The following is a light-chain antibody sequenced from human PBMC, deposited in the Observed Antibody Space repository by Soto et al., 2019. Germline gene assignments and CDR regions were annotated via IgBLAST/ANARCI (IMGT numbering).Light chain of an antibody. CDR2: EVT. V-gene: IGLV2-14*01. CDR1: RRDVGGYNY. CDR3: SSYTISNTLPFV. J-gene: IGLJ1*01. Sequence: QSVLTQPASVSGSPGQSITISCTGTRRDVGGYNYVSWYQQYSGKSPKLLIYEVTHRPSGVSNRFSGPKSGNTGSLTISGLQAEDEADYYCSSYTISNTLPFVFGTGTKVTVL.